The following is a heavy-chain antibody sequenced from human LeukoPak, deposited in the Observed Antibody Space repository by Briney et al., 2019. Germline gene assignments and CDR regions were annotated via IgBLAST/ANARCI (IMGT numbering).Heavy chain of an antibody. CDR2: IYYSGST. V-gene: IGHV4-59*08. CDR1: GASISSYY. J-gene: IGHJ4*02. Sequence: SETLSLTCTVSGASISSYYWSWIRQPPGKGLEWIGYIYYSGSTNYNPSLKSRVTISVDTSKNQFSLKLSSVTAADTAVYYCARHESRQPRRAPFDYWGQGTLVTVSS. D-gene: IGHD3-10*01. CDR3: ARHESRQPRRAPFDY.